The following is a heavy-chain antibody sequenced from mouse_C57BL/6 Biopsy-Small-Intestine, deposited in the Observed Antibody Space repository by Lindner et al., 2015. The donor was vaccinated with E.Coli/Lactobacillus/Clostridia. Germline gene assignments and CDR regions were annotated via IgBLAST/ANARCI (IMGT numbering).Heavy chain of an antibody. J-gene: IGHJ3*02. CDR2: ISPYNGHT. V-gene: IGHV1-20*01. CDR3: ARDDPLREYSDNSDYSSAFDM. D-gene: IGHD2-4*01. CDR1: GYTFTSFG. Sequence: SVKVSCKASGYTFTSFGVSWVRQAPGQGPEWMGWISPYNGHTTYAQNFQARVTMTTDTSTSTAYMELGSLRSDDTAVYYCARDDPLREYSDNSDYSSAFDMWGQGTMVTVSS.